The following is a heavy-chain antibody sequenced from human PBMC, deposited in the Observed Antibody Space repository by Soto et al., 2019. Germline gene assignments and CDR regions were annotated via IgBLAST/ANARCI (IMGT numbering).Heavy chain of an antibody. CDR1: GDGVSSKSAA. J-gene: IGHJ5*01. CDR2: TYYRSKWST. V-gene: IGHV6-1*01. CDR3: TRALSGSYDS. D-gene: IGHD1-26*01. Sequence: RSQTLSLTCAISGDGVSSKSAAWNWIRQSPSRGLEWLGRTYYRSKWSTDYAVSVKSRITINPDTSKNQFSLHLNSVTPEDTAVYYCTRALSGSYDSWGQGTLVTVSS.